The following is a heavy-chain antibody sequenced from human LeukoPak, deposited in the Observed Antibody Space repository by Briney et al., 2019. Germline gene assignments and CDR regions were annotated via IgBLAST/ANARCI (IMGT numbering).Heavy chain of an antibody. Sequence: GASVKASCKASGYTFTSYDINWVRQATGHGLEWMGWMNPNSGNAGYAQKFHGRVTMTRKNTITTTYSELSSPMCQDTARFYFAGAGRREGRPHAFDIWGQGTMVAVSS. J-gene: IGHJ3*02. CDR2: MNPNSGNA. V-gene: IGHV1-8*01. D-gene: IGHD1-14*01. CDR3: AGAGRREGRPHAFDI. CDR1: GYTFTSYD.